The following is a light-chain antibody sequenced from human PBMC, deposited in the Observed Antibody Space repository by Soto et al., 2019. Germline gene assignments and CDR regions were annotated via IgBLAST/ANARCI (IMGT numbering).Light chain of an antibody. V-gene: IGLV2-23*01. Sequence: QSALTQPASVSGSPGQSITISCNGTSSDVGSYNLVSWYQQHPGKAPKLMIYEGSKRPSGVSNRFSGSKSGNTASLTISGLQAEDEADYYCCSYASSRSLVFGGGTKLTVL. CDR1: SSDVGSYNL. CDR2: EGS. J-gene: IGLJ2*01. CDR3: CSYASSRSLV.